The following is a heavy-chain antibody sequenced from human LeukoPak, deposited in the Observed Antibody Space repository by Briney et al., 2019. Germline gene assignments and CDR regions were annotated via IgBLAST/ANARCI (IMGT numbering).Heavy chain of an antibody. V-gene: IGHV4-38-2*01. CDR1: GYPISSGYY. Sequence: SETLSLTCAVSGYPISSGYYWGWIRQPPGKGLEWIGSIYHSGSTYYNPSLKSRVTISVDTSKNQFSLKLSSVTAADTAVYYCASGELRWYFDLWGRGTLVTVSS. J-gene: IGHJ2*01. CDR2: IYHSGST. D-gene: IGHD1-26*01. CDR3: ASGELRWYFDL.